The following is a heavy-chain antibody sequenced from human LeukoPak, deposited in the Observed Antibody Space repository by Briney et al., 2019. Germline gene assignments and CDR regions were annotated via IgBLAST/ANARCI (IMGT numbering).Heavy chain of an antibody. CDR3: ARARSSSWYPDY. J-gene: IGHJ4*02. CDR1: GVSISSYY. Sequence: PSETLSLTCTVSGVSISSYYWTWIRQSAGKGLEWIGRIYTSGSTYYNPSLKSRVSMSVDTSKNQFSLKLSSVTAADTAVYYCARARSSSWYPDYWGQGTLVTVSS. D-gene: IGHD6-13*01. CDR2: IYTSGST. V-gene: IGHV4-4*07.